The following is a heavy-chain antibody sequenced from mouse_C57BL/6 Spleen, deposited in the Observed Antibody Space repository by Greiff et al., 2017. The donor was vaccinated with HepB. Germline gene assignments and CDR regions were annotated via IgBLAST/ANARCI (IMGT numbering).Heavy chain of an antibody. CDR1: GYTFTDYN. Sequence: VQLQQSGPELVKPGASVKMTCKASGYTFTDYNMHWVKQSHGKSLEWIGYINPNNGGTSYNQKFKGKATLTVNKSSSTAYMELSSLTSEESAVYYCAREGPGYYYAMDYWGQGTSVTVSA. CDR3: AREGPGYYYAMDY. V-gene: IGHV1-22*01. D-gene: IGHD3-3*01. J-gene: IGHJ4*01. CDR2: INPNNGGT.